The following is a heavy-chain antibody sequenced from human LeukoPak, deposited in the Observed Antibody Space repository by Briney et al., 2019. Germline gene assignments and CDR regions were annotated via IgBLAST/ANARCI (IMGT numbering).Heavy chain of an antibody. Sequence: GGSLRLSCAASGFTFNTYDMHWVRQAPGKGLEGVAVVWNDGSNKYYADSVKGRFTISRDNSKNTLYLQMNSLRAEDTAVYYCARDGLGAAFDYWGQGTLVTVSS. J-gene: IGHJ4*02. CDR2: VWNDGSNK. D-gene: IGHD3-16*01. V-gene: IGHV3-33*01. CDR3: ARDGLGAAFDY. CDR1: GFTFNTYD.